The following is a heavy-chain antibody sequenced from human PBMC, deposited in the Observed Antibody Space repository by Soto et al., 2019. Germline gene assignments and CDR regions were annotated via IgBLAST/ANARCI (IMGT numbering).Heavy chain of an antibody. CDR1: GYSFTSYW. J-gene: IGHJ4*02. D-gene: IGHD3-22*01. CDR2: IYPGDSDT. Sequence: GESLKISCKGSGYSFTSYWIGWVRQMPGKGLEWMGIIYPGDSDTRYSPSFQGQVTISADKSISTAYLQWSSLKASDTAMYYCARLRYYYDSSGSTQKYYFDYWGQGTLVTVSS. CDR3: ARLRYYYDSSGSTQKYYFDY. V-gene: IGHV5-51*01.